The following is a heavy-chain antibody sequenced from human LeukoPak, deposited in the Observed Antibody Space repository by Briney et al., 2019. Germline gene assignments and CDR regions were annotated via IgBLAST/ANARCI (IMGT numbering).Heavy chain of an antibody. J-gene: IGHJ4*02. CDR3: STTDPRLGEDY. D-gene: IGHD2-21*01. V-gene: IGHV3-73*01. CDR2: IRSKANSYAT. Sequence: PGGSLRLSCAASGFTFSGSAMHWVRQASGKGLEWVGRIRSKANSYATAYAASVKGRFTISRDDSKNTAYLQMNSLKTEDTAVYYCSTTDPRLGEDYWGQGTLVTVSS. CDR1: GFTFSGSA.